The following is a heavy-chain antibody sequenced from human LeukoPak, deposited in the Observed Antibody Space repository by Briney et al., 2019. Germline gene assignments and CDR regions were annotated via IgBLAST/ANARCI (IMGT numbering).Heavy chain of an antibody. CDR3: ARAREYYGSGSYYHDY. CDR1: GFTFSSYA. Sequence: PGGSLRLSRAASGFTFSSYAMHWVRQAPGKGLEYVSAISSNGGSTYYANSVKGRFTISRDNSKNTLYLQMGSLRAEDMAVYYCARAREYYGSGSYYHDYWGQGTLVTVSS. CDR2: ISSNGGST. J-gene: IGHJ4*02. D-gene: IGHD3-10*01. V-gene: IGHV3-64*01.